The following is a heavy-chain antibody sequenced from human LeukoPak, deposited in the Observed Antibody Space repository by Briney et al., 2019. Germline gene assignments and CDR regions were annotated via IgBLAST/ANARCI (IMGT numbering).Heavy chain of an antibody. J-gene: IGHJ4*02. V-gene: IGHV1-69*05. CDR2: IIPIFGTA. D-gene: IGHD1-14*01. Sequence: WSSVKVSCKASGGTFSSYAISWVRQAPGQGLEWMGGIIPIFGTANYAQKFQGRVTITTDEPTSTAYMELSSLRSEDTAVYYCASPAGGTPFDYWGQGTLVTVSS. CDR3: ASPAGGTPFDY. CDR1: GGTFSSYA.